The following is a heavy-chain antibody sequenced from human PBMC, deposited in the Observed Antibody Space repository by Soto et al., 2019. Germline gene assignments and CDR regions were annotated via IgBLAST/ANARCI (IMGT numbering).Heavy chain of an antibody. V-gene: IGHV1-18*01. D-gene: IGHD5-12*01. CDR2: ISTYNGDT. J-gene: IGHJ6*02. CDR3: VREGVAPYYYYGMDV. Sequence: GASVKVSCKASGYTFTRSGVSWVRQAPGQGLEWMGWISTYNGDTNYAQTFQGRVTMTTDTSTSTVYMELRSLRSDDTAVYYCVREGVAPYYYYGMDVWGQGTPVTSP. CDR1: GYTFTRSG.